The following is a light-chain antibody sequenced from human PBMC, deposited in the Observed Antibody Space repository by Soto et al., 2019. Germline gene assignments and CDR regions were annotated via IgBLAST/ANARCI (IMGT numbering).Light chain of an antibody. J-gene: IGKJ3*01. Sequence: DIQMTQSPSSVSASVGDRVTITCRASQDILRWLAWYQQKPGEAPRLLIYASSNLQSGVPSRFSGSGSGTDVTLTISSLQPEDSATYYCQQADSFPITCGPGTRLDIK. CDR2: ASS. CDR1: QDILRW. CDR3: QQADSFPIT. V-gene: IGKV1-12*01.